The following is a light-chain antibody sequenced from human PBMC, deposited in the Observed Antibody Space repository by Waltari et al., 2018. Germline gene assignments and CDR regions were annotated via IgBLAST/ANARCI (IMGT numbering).Light chain of an antibody. Sequence: DTLMTQSPSSLSASVGDRVTITCRASQAISTYVNWYQQTPGMAPTLLIFSSSTLHRGVSSRFSGSGSGTEFTLTISSLEPEDFAVYYCQQRSNWPLFTFGPGTKVDIK. CDR1: QAISTY. J-gene: IGKJ3*01. CDR3: QQRSNWPLFT. V-gene: IGKV1-9*01. CDR2: SSS.